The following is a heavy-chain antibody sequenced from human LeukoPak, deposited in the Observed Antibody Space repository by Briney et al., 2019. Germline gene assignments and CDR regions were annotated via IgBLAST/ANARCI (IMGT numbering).Heavy chain of an antibody. CDR2: ISSSGFHI. J-gene: IGHJ5*01. CDR3: ATFRELAALDS. V-gene: IGHV3-21*06. D-gene: IGHD6-6*01. Sequence: GGSLRLSCAGSGFTFSSHTMAWVRQSPGKGLEWVSSISSSGFHIYYADSAKGRFTVSRDDAKNSLYLQMNSLRAEDTAVFYCATFRELAALDSWGQGTLVTVSS. CDR1: GFTFSSHT.